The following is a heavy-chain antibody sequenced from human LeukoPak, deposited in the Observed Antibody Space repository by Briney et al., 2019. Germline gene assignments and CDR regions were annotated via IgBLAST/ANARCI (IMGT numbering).Heavy chain of an antibody. Sequence: GGSLRLSCAASGFTFSDYYMSWIRQALGKGLEWVSYISSSSSYTNYADSVKGRFTISRDNAKNSLYLQMNSLRAEDTAVYYCARDRTYGLELDYWGQGTLVTVSS. CDR1: GFTFSDYY. J-gene: IGHJ4*02. V-gene: IGHV3-11*06. D-gene: IGHD1-7*01. CDR2: ISSSSSYT. CDR3: ARDRTYGLELDY.